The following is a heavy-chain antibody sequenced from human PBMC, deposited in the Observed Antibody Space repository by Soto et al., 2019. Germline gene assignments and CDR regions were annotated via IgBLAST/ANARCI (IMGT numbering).Heavy chain of an antibody. Sequence: SETLSLTCAVSGGSISSGCYSWSWIRQPPGKGLEWIGYIYHSGSTYYNPSLKSRVTISVDRSKNQFSLKLSSVTAADTAVYYCARGFFLATFDPWGQGTLVTVS. J-gene: IGHJ5*02. CDR1: GGSISSGCYS. D-gene: IGHD3-3*01. CDR2: IYHSGST. CDR3: ARGFFLATFDP. V-gene: IGHV4-30-2*01.